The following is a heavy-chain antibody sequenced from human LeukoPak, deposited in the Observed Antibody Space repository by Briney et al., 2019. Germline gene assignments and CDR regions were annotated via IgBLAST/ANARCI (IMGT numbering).Heavy chain of an antibody. CDR3: ASFGYGDYRCYFDY. CDR2: MNPNSGNT. Sequence: ASVKVSCKASGYTFTSYDVNWVRQATGQGLEWMGWMNPNSGNTGYAQKFQGRVTMTRNTSISTAYMELSSLRSEDTAVYYCASFGYGDYRCYFDYWGQGTLVTVSS. V-gene: IGHV1-8*01. J-gene: IGHJ4*01. D-gene: IGHD4-17*01. CDR1: GYTFTSYD.